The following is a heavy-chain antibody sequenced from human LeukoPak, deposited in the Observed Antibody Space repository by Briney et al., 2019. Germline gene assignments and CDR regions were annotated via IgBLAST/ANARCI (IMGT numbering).Heavy chain of an antibody. CDR1: GYTFTSYD. V-gene: IGHV1-8*01. D-gene: IGHD3-10*01. CDR2: MNLNGGNT. J-gene: IGHJ3*02. CDR3: ARSLLVLDAFDI. Sequence: ASVKVSCKASGYTFTSYDINWVRQATGQGLEWMGWMNLNGGNTGYAQKFQGRVTMTRNTSISTAYMGLSSLRSEDTAVYYCARSLLVLDAFDIWGQGTMVTVSS.